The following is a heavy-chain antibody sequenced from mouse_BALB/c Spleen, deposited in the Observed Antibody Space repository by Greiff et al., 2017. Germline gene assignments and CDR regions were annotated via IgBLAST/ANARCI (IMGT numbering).Heavy chain of an antibody. D-gene: IGHD2-3*01. CDR1: GYTFTSYW. J-gene: IGHJ3*01. Sequence: VQLQQPGAELVKPGASVKLSCKASGYTFTSYWMHWVKQRPGQGLEWIGAIDPSDSYTNYNQKFKGKATLTVDKSSSTAYMQLSSLTSEDSAVYYGARTDGYYYWGQGTLVTVSA. V-gene: IGHV1-69*02. CDR3: ARTDGYYY. CDR2: IDPSDSYT.